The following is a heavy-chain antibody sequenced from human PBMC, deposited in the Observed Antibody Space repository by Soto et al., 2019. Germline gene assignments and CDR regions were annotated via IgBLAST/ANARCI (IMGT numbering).Heavy chain of an antibody. Sequence: GGSLRLSCAAAGFDFEYYAMHWVRQVPGKGLEWVSLTNSDGTDSYYVDSVKGRFTISRDNAKRTLYLQMDRLRPEDTALYFCAKSLYYYDSSPLDHWGQGTLVTVSS. J-gene: IGHJ4*02. V-gene: IGHV3-43D*04. CDR1: GFDFEYYA. D-gene: IGHD3-22*01. CDR3: AKSLYYYDSSPLDH. CDR2: TNSDGTDS.